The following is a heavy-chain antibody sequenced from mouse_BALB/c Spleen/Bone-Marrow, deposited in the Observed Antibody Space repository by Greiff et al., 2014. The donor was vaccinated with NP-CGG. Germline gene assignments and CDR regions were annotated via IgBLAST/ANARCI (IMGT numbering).Heavy chain of an antibody. CDR3: TRYRYGEAAMHY. V-gene: IGHV1-5*01. Sequence: VQLQQSGTVLSRPGTSVRMSCKASGYRFTSYWMHWVKQRPGQGLEWIGAIYPGNSEISYNQKFKGKAKLTAVTSASTAYMELSSLTSEESAVYYSTRYRYGEAAMHYWGQGTSVTVSS. J-gene: IGHJ4*01. CDR2: IYPGNSEI. D-gene: IGHD2-12*01. CDR1: GYRFTSYW.